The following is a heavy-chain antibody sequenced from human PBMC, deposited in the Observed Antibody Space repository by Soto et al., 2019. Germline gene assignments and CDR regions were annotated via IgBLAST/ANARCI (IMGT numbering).Heavy chain of an antibody. D-gene: IGHD2-2*01. CDR2: IFSNDDK. V-gene: IGHV2-26*01. Sequence: CGPTLVNPTETLTLTCTVSGLSLSTGKLGVSWIRQPPGNCLEWLAHIFSNDDKSYSTSLRRRVTISKDTSRSQVVLTMTNMDTLDSGTYHCALIKDCSRTDCYLASSEPWGQGKLVIVSP. CDR3: ALIKDCSRTDCYLASSEP. J-gene: IGHJ5*02. CDR1: GLSLSTGKLG.